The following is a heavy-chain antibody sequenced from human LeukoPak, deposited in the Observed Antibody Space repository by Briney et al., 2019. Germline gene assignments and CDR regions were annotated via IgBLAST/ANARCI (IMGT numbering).Heavy chain of an antibody. CDR1: GFTFSSYA. V-gene: IGHV3-30-3*01. J-gene: IGHJ3*02. CDR3: AREVVTTYAFDI. CDR2: ISYDGSNK. D-gene: IGHD2-21*02. Sequence: GGSLRLSCAASGFTFSSYAMHWVRQAPGKGLEWVAVISYDGSNKYYADSVKGRFTISRDNSKNTLYLQMNSLRAEDTAVYYCAREVVTTYAFDIWGQGTMVTVSS.